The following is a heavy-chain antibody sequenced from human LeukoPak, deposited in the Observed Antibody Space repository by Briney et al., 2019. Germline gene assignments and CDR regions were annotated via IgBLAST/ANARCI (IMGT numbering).Heavy chain of an antibody. CDR2: IYYSGST. V-gene: IGHV4-59*01. D-gene: IGHD3-10*01. Sequence: SETLSLTCTVSGGSISSYYWSWIRQPPGKGLEWIGYIYYSGSTNYSPSLRSRVTISVDTSKNQFSLKVTSVTAADTAVYFCAKDSTIGGYYFDYWGQGTLVTVSS. CDR1: GGSISSYY. CDR3: AKDSTIGGYYFDY. J-gene: IGHJ4*02.